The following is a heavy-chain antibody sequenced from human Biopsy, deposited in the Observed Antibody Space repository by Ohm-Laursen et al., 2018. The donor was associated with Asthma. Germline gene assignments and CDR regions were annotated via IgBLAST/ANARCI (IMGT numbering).Heavy chain of an antibody. Sequence: GTLSLTCSLSSGSGGYMRSGNYYWGWIRQPPGKGLGWIGSIYYSGTTYYNPSFESRVTVSADTSKNQFSLKLTSVTAADTAVYYCVRGSSSWHHGPFHYYYGLDVWGQGTTATVSS. CDR3: VRGSSSWHHGPFHYYYGLDV. D-gene: IGHD6-13*01. J-gene: IGHJ6*02. CDR1: SGSGGYMRSGNYY. CDR2: IYYSGTT. V-gene: IGHV4-39*01.